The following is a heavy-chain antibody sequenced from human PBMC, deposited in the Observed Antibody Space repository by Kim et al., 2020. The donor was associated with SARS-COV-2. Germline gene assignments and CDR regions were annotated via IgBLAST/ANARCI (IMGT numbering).Heavy chain of an antibody. V-gene: IGHV5-51*01. Sequence: TYSPSFAGHVTISGDKTINTAYLQLSGLKASDTAIYYCARGLASEFYFDFWGHGTLVTVSS. J-gene: IGHJ4*01. CDR3: ARGLASEFYFDF.